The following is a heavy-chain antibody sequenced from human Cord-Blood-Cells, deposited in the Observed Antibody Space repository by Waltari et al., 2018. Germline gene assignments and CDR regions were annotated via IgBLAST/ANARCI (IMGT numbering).Heavy chain of an antibody. J-gene: IGHJ4*02. CDR1: GYTFHSYA. CDR3: ARDRRGGHSGSYYY. D-gene: IGHD1-26*01. Sequence: QVQLVQSGAEVKKPGASVKVSCKASGYTFHSYAKHWVRPAPGQRLEWMGWINAGNGNTKYSQKFQGRVTITRDTSASTAYMELSSLRSEDTAVYYCARDRRGGHSGSYYYWGQGTLVTVSS. CDR2: INAGNGNT. V-gene: IGHV1-3*01.